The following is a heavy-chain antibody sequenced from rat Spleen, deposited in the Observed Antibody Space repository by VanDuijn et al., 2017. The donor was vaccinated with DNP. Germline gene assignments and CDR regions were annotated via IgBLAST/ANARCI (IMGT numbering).Heavy chain of an antibody. CDR1: GFTFSDYY. CDR2: ISYEGSST. D-gene: IGHD1-12*01. J-gene: IGHJ1*01. CDR3: TRRGTMMSFDY. Sequence: EVQLVESDGGLVQPGGSLKLSCAASGFTFSDYYMAWVRQAPAKGLEWVASISYEGSSTYYPDSVKGRFTMSRNNAKSTLYLQMDSLRSEDTATYYCTRRGTMMSFDYWGPGTMVTVSS. V-gene: IGHV5-22*01.